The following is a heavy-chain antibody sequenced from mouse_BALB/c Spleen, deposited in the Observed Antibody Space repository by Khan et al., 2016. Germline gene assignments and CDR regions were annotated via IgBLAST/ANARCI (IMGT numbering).Heavy chain of an antibody. D-gene: IGHD2-1*01. Sequence: QVQLQQPGTELVRPGASVKLSCKASGYSFTRYWMNWVKQRPGQGLEWIGMIHPSDSESRLNQKFKDKATLTVDNSSSIAYMQLSSTTSEDSAVYYCTSSAYGNPPYSAMDYWGQGTSVTVSS. CDR1: GYSFTRYW. CDR3: TSSAYGNPPYSAMDY. J-gene: IGHJ4*01. CDR2: IHPSDSES. V-gene: IGHV1-61*01.